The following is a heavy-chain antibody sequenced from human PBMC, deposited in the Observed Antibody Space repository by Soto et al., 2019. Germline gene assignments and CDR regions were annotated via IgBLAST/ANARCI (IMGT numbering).Heavy chain of an antibody. D-gene: IGHD6-13*01. Sequence: SETLSLTCAVYGGSFSDYYWSWIRQPPGKGLEWIGEVNHSGGTNYNPSFHGKVTISADKSINTAYLQWSSLEASDSAFYYCARSPRSSPYFDYWGQGALVTVSS. CDR3: ARSPRSSPYFDY. V-gene: IGHV4-34*01. CDR2: VNHSGGT. J-gene: IGHJ4*02. CDR1: GGSFSDYY.